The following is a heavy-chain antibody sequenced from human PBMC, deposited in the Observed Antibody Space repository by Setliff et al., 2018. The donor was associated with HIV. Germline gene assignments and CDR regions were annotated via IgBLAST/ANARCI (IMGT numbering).Heavy chain of an antibody. D-gene: IGHD3-10*01. Sequence: GGSLRLSCAASGFTFSDCSMNWVRQAPGKGLEWISYITSTGSTIFYADSVKGRFTISRDNDRNSVHLQMTSLRAEDTAVYYCASSGSGSYGMDVWGHGTTVTVSS. CDR2: ITSTGSTI. J-gene: IGHJ6*02. CDR1: GFTFSDCS. V-gene: IGHV3-48*01. CDR3: ASSGSGSYGMDV.